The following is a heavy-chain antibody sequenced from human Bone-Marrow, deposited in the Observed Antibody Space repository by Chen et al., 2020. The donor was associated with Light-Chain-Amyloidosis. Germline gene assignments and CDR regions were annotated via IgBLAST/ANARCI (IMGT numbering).Heavy chain of an antibody. CDR1: GDSIRGTNYY. CDR3: AREIRLATPAAVTPDH. V-gene: IGHV4-39*07. CDR2: ISYDGYT. D-gene: IGHD6-13*01. J-gene: IGHJ5*02. Sequence: QLQLQESGPGLVKPSETLSLTCTVSGDSIRGTNYYWGWIRQPPGEGLEWIGTISYDGYTYYNPSLKSRVTISLDTSKNQVSLKLSSVTAADTAVYYCAREIRLATPAAVTPDHWGQGTLVTVSS.